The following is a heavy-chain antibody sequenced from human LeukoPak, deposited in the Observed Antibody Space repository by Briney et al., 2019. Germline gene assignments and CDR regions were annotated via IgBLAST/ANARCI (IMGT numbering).Heavy chain of an antibody. J-gene: IGHJ4*02. CDR2: INPNSGGT. CDR3: ARDVAYYYDSSGPIDY. D-gene: IGHD3-22*01. V-gene: IGHV1-2*02. Sequence: ASVKVSCKASGYTFTGYYMHWVRQAPGQGLEWMGWINPNSGGTNYAQKFRGRVTMARDTSISTAYMELSRLRSDDTAVYYCARDVAYYYDSSGPIDYWGQGTLVTVSS. CDR1: GYTFTGYY.